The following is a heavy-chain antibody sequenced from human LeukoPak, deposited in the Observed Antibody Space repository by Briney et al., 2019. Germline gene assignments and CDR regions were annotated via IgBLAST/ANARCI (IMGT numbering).Heavy chain of an antibody. CDR2: MNPNSGNT. J-gene: IGHJ6*03. V-gene: IGHV1-8*02. Sequence: ASVKVSCKASGYTFTSYTIHWVRQAPGQRLEWMGWMNPNSGNTGYAQKFQGRVTMTRNTSISTAYMELSSLRSEDTAVYYCARVPSLRGVKAHYYMDVWGKGTTVTISS. CDR3: ARVPSLRGVKAHYYMDV. D-gene: IGHD3-10*01. CDR1: GYTFTSYT.